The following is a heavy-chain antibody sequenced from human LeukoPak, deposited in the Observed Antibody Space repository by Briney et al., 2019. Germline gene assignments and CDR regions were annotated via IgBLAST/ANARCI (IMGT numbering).Heavy chain of an antibody. CDR3: ARTAPYCYGSGSYLSY. CDR2: ISSSGSTI. J-gene: IGHJ4*02. Sequence: GGSLRLSCAASGFTFSDYYMSWIRQAPGNVLEWVSSISSSGSTIYYADSVKGRFTISRDNDKNSLYLQMNSLRAEDTAVDYCARTAPYCYGSGSYLSYWGQGALVTVSS. V-gene: IGHV3-11*01. CDR1: GFTFSDYY. D-gene: IGHD3-10*01.